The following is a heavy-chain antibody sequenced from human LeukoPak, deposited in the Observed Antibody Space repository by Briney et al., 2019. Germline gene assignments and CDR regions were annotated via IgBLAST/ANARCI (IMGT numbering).Heavy chain of an antibody. CDR3: ARGAAGTTPDYYYFGLDV. Sequence: GASLQISFKGSGYRFTDYWIGWVRPMPGKGLEWMGIIYPGDSDTRYSPSFQGQVTISADKSINTAHLQWSSLKASDTAMYYCARGAAGTTPDYYYFGLDVWGQGTTVRVSS. J-gene: IGHJ6*02. CDR1: GYRFTDYW. V-gene: IGHV5-51*01. CDR2: IYPGDSDT. D-gene: IGHD1-7*01.